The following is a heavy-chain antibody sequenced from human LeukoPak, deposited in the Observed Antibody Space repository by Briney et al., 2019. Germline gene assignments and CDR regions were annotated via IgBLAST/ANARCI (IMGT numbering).Heavy chain of an antibody. CDR2: IYYSGST. Sequence: SETLSLTCTVSGGSISSDYWSWIRQPPGKGLEWIGYIYYSGSTNYNPSLKSRVTISVDTSKNQFSLKLSSVTAADTAVYYCARGIAAAGTPPDFDYWGQGTLVTVSS. J-gene: IGHJ4*02. D-gene: IGHD6-13*01. CDR1: GGSISSDY. CDR3: ARGIAAAGTPPDFDY. V-gene: IGHV4-59*08.